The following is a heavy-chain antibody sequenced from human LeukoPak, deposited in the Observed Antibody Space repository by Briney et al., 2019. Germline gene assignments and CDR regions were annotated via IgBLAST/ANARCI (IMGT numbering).Heavy chain of an antibody. CDR2: IKQDGSEK. J-gene: IGHJ5*02. CDR3: ARDIPPYYYGSGCFNGDWFDP. D-gene: IGHD3-10*01. Sequence: GGSLRLSCAASGFTFSSYWMSWVRLAPGKGLEWVANIKQDGSEKDYVDSVKGRFTISRDNAKNSLYLQMNSLRAEDTAVYYCARDIPPYYYGSGCFNGDWFDPWGQGTLVTVSS. V-gene: IGHV3-7*01. CDR1: GFTFSSYW.